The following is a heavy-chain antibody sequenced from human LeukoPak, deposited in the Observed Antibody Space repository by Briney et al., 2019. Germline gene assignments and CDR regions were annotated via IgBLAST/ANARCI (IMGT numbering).Heavy chain of an antibody. J-gene: IGHJ6*02. CDR1: GGSFSGYY. V-gene: IGHV4-34*01. CDR3: ARGLSIVVVPVKSYYYYGMDV. D-gene: IGHD2-2*01. Sequence: SETLSLTCAVYGGSFSGYYWSWIRQPPGKGLEWIGEINHSGSTNYNPSLKSRVTISVDTSKNQFSLKLSSVTAADTAVYYCARGLSIVVVPVKSYYYYGMDVWGQGTTVTVSS. CDR2: INHSGST.